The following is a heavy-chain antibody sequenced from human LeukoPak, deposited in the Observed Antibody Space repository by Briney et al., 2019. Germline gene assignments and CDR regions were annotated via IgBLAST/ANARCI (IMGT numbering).Heavy chain of an antibody. J-gene: IGHJ3*02. CDR1: GFTFSTFA. Sequence: PGGSLRLSCEASGFTFSTFAMNWVRQAPGRGLEWVACIVGSGRNTYYVDSVKGRFAISRDNSKNTLYLQMNSLRAEDTAVYYCAKDKGVGANWEGGAFDIWGQGTMVTVSS. V-gene: IGHV3-23*01. D-gene: IGHD1-26*01. CDR3: AKDKGVGANWEGGAFDI. CDR2: IVGSGRNT.